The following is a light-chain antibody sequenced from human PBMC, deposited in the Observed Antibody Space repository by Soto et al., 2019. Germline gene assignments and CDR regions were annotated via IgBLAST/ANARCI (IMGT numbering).Light chain of an antibody. Sequence: DIQMTQSPSTLSASVGDRVTITCRASQSSSSWLAWYQQKPGKAPKLLIYKASSLESGVPSRFSGSGSGTEFTLTISSLQPDDFATYYCQQYFGTFGQGTKEEIK. CDR1: QSSSSW. CDR3: QQYFGT. CDR2: KAS. V-gene: IGKV1-5*03. J-gene: IGKJ1*01.